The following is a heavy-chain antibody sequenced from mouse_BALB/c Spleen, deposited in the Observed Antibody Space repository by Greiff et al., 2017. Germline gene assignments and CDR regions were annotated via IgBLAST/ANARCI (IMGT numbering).Heavy chain of an antibody. CDR1: GYSITSDYA. Sequence: EVQLQQSGPGLVKPSQSLSLTCTVTGYSITSDYAWNWIRQFPGNKLEWMGYISYSGSTSYNPSLKSRISITRDTSKNQFFLQLNSVTTEDTATYYCARGTVVVDYWGQGTTLTVSS. CDR2: ISYSGST. V-gene: IGHV3-2*02. J-gene: IGHJ2*01. D-gene: IGHD1-1*01. CDR3: ARGTVVVDY.